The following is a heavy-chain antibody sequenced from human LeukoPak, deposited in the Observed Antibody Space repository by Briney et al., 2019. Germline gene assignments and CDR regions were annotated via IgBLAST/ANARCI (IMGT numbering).Heavy chain of an antibody. CDR3: ASAARGYNYVGPGGWFDP. V-gene: IGHV1-2*02. CDR1: GFTFTDSY. Sequence: GASVRVSCKASGFTFTDSYIHWVRQVPGQGLEWMGWINLKSGGTNYAPKFQGRVTMTRDTSINVAYMELSRLRFDDMAIYYCASAARGYNYVGPGGWFDPWGQGTLVTVSS. D-gene: IGHD5-18*01. CDR2: INLKSGGT. J-gene: IGHJ5*02.